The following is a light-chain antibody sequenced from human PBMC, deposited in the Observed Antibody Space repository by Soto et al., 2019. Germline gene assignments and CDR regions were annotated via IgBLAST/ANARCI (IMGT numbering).Light chain of an antibody. CDR1: QSVDDY. CDR3: QHRRSWPIT. CDR2: EAS. Sequence: EIVLTQSPGTLSLSPGEGATLSCRASQSVDDYLAWYQQKPGQAPRLLIYEASNRATGVPDRFSGSGSVTDFTLTIRRLEPKDCAVYYYQHRRSWPITYGQGTRLEIK. V-gene: IGKV3-11*01. J-gene: IGKJ5*01.